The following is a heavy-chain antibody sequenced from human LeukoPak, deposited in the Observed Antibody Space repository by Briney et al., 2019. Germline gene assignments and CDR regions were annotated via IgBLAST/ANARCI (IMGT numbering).Heavy chain of an antibody. CDR2: ISGGGDAT. CDR3: AKEGPTTVDNWFDP. J-gene: IGHJ5*02. CDR1: DFSFITYA. V-gene: IGHV3-23*01. D-gene: IGHD4-17*01. Sequence: GGSLRLSCAASDFSFITYAMSWVRQAPGKGLEWVSTISGGGDATYYADSVKGRFTISRDNSKNTLYLQMNSLRAEDTAVYYCAKEGPTTVDNWFDPWGQGTLVTVSS.